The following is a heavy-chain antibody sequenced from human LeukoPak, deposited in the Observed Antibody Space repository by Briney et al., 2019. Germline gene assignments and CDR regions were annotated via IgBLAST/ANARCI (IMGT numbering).Heavy chain of an antibody. CDR1: GFILSDHY. V-gene: IGHV3-72*01. CDR3: IRIIRGDYYYDY. D-gene: IGHD3-3*01. J-gene: IGHJ4*02. CDR2: TRNKANSFTT. Sequence: PGGSLRLSCAASGFILSDHYMDWVRQAPGKGLEWVGRTRNKANSFTTEYAASVKVRFTISRDDSKNSLYLQTNSLKTEDTAVYYCIRIIRGDYYYDYWGQGTLVTVSS.